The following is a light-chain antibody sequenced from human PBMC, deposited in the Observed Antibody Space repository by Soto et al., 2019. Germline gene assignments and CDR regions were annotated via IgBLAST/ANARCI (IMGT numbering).Light chain of an antibody. CDR2: AAS. Sequence: DIQMTQSPACVSASVGDRVTITWWASQGIYSWLAWYQQKSGRAPKLLIYAASILQSGVPSRFSGSGSGTDFTLTITSLQPEDFGTYYCQQLNSFPITSGQGTRLEI. J-gene: IGKJ5*01. CDR1: QGIYSW. CDR3: QQLNSFPIT. V-gene: IGKV1D-12*01.